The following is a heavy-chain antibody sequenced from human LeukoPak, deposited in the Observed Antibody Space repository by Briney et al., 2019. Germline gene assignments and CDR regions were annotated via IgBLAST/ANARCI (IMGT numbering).Heavy chain of an antibody. J-gene: IGHJ2*01. V-gene: IGHV3-74*01. CDR3: VRLYKIEGADL. CDR2: IRNDGTTT. Sequence: AGGSLRLSCAASGFTFSTDWMHWVRQTPGKGLVWVSSIRNDGTTTNYADSVKGRFTISRDNAKNTLYLQMNSLRAEDTAVYYCVRLYKIEGADLWGRGTLVTVSS. CDR1: GFTFSTDW. D-gene: IGHD1-14*01.